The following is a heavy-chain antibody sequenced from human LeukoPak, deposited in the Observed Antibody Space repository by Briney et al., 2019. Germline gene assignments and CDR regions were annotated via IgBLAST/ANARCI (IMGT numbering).Heavy chain of an antibody. CDR1: GFTFSDYA. CDR3: AKGYYASGSSLSAFDY. CDR2: IRSSGDTT. Sequence: GGALRLSCAASGFTFSDYAMDWVRQAPGKGLEWVSGIRSSGDTTYYADFVKGRFTISRDNSKNTLYLQMNSLRAEDTAVYYCAKGYYASGSSLSAFDYWGQGTLVTVSS. J-gene: IGHJ4*02. D-gene: IGHD3-10*01. V-gene: IGHV3-23*01.